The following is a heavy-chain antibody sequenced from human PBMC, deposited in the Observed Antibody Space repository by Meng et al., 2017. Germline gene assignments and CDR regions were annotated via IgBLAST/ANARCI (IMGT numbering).Heavy chain of an antibody. V-gene: IGHV4-4*02. CDR3: ARIGDWGSTRYFDY. Sequence: VRRQEVGPGLVKPSGTLSPTFAVSGGSISSSNWWSWVRQPPGKGLEWIGEIYHSGSTNYNPSLKSRVTISVDKSKNQFSLKLSSVTAADTAVYYCARIGDWGSTRYFDYWGQGTLVTVSS. CDR1: GGSISSSNW. D-gene: IGHD7-27*01. J-gene: IGHJ4*02. CDR2: IYHSGST.